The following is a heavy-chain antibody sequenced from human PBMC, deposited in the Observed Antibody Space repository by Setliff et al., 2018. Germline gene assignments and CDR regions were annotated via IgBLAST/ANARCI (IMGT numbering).Heavy chain of an antibody. CDR1: GYSISNGSY. Sequence: SETLSLTCAVSGYSISNGSYWGWIRQSPVKGLEWIGSLFDGGSAYYSPSLKSRASISLDASKNQFALKLTSATAADTAVYYCARDPHYDPTYSLPGHAFDFWGRGIMVTVSS. V-gene: IGHV4-38-2*02. CDR2: LFDGGSA. D-gene: IGHD3-22*01. J-gene: IGHJ3*01. CDR3: ARDPHYDPTYSLPGHAFDF.